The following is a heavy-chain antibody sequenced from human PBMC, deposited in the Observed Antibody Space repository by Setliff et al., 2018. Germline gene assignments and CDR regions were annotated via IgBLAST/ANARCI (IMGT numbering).Heavy chain of an antibody. V-gene: IGHV3-33*06. J-gene: IGHJ3*02. CDR1: GFILSPYG. CDR2: IWYDGSNK. CDR3: AKASDSSGYYGFDI. Sequence: PGGSLRLSCAASGFILSPYGMHWVRQAPGKGLEWVAVIWYDGSNKYYADSVKGRFTISRDNSKNTLYLQMNSLRAEDTAVYYCAKASDSSGYYGFDIWGQGTMVTVS. D-gene: IGHD3-22*01.